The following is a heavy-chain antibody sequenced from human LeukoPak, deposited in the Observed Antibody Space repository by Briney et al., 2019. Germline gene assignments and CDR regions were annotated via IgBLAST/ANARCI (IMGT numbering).Heavy chain of an antibody. Sequence: ASVKVSCKASGYTFTSYDINWVRQATGQGLEWMGWMNPNGGNTGYAQKFQGRVTMTRNTSISTAYMELSSLRSEDTAVYYCARRWHGSGSYYTDDFDYWGQGTLVTVSS. CDR2: MNPNGGNT. V-gene: IGHV1-8*01. D-gene: IGHD3-10*01. J-gene: IGHJ4*02. CDR3: ARRWHGSGSYYTDDFDY. CDR1: GYTFTSYD.